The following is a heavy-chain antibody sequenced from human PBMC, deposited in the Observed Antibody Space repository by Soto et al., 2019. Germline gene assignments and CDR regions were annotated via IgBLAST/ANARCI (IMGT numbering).Heavy chain of an antibody. V-gene: IGHV4-31*03. CDR1: CGSISSGGYY. D-gene: IGHD3-22*01. J-gene: IGHJ3*02. CDR3: ARDSSGYYPPDAFDI. CDR2: IYYSGST. Sequence: QVQLQESGPGLVKPSQTLSLTCTVSCGSISSGGYYWSWIRQHPGKGLEWIGYIYYSGSTYYNPSVKSRVTISVDSSKNQFSLKLSSVTAADTAVYYCARDSSGYYPPDAFDICGQGTMVTVSS.